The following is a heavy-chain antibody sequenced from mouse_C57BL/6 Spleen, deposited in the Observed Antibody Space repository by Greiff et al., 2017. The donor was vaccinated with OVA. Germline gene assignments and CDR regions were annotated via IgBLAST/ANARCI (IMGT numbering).Heavy chain of an antibody. CDR1: GYSITSGYY. J-gene: IGHJ3*01. D-gene: IGHD1-1*01. V-gene: IGHV3-6*01. CDR3: AKRYYGSFPWFAY. CDR2: ISYDGSN. Sequence: VQLKESGPGLVKPSQSLSLTCSVTGYSITSGYYWNWIRQFPGNKLEWMGYISYDGSNNYNPSLKNLISITRDTSKNQFFLKLNSVTTEDTATYYCAKRYYGSFPWFAYWGQGTLVTVSA.